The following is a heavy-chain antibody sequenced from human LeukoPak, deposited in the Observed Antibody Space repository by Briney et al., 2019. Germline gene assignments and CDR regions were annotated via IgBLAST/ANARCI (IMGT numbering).Heavy chain of an antibody. CDR1: GFTFSSYG. D-gene: IGHD6-13*01. CDR3: ARGTSNTWPPGAEYFEH. V-gene: IGHV3-30*03. Sequence: GGSLRLSCAASGFTFSSYGMHWVRQAPGKGLEWVAVISYDGSNKYYADSVKGRFTISRDNSKNTLYLQMNSLRAEDTAVYYCARGTSNTWPPGAEYFEHWGQGTLVTVSS. J-gene: IGHJ1*01. CDR2: ISYDGSNK.